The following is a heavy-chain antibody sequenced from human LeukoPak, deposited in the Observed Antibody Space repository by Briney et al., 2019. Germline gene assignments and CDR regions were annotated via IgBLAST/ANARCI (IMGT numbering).Heavy chain of an antibody. D-gene: IGHD5-12*01. CDR2: IDPSDSYT. CDR1: GYSFTSYW. J-gene: IGHJ4*02. Sequence: GESLKISFKGSGYSFTSYWISWVRQMPGKGLEWMGRIDPSDSYTNYSPSFQGHVTISADKSISTAYLQWSSLKASDTAMYYCATSLRGYSGYDWNYWGQGTLVTVSS. CDR3: ATSLRGYSGYDWNY. V-gene: IGHV5-10-1*01.